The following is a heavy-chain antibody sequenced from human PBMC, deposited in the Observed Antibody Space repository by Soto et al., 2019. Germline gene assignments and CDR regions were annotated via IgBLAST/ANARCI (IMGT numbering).Heavy chain of an antibody. CDR2: ISGGGGST. D-gene: IGHD3-22*01. CDR1: GFTFDDYA. J-gene: IGHJ4*02. Sequence: GGSLRLSCAASGFTFDDYAMHWVRQAPGKGLEWVSLISGGGGSTYYADSVKGRFTISRENSKNSLYLQMSGLRTEDPAFYYGEKASEDGSVFYRHFDYWGQGTLVTVSS. V-gene: IGHV3-43*02. CDR3: EKASEDGSVFYRHFDY.